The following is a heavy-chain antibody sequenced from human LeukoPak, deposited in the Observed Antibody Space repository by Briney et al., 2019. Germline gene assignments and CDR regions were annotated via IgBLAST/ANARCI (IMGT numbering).Heavy chain of an antibody. J-gene: IGHJ4*02. Sequence: ASVKVSCKASGYTFTDHYMHWVRQAPGQGLEWMGWINPNGGGTNYAQRFQGRVSMTRDTSISTAYMELSRLRSDDTAVYYCASRLYSSGWYPDYWGQGTLVTVSS. D-gene: IGHD6-19*01. CDR3: ASRLYSSGWYPDY. CDR2: INPNGGGT. CDR1: GYTFTDHY. V-gene: IGHV1-2*02.